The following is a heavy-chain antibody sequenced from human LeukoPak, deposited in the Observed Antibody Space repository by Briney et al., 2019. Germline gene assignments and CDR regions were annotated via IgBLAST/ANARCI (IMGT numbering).Heavy chain of an antibody. Sequence: GGSLRLSCTASGFNLSSHGVHWVRQAPGKGLEWVAVISYDGSNKYYGDSVKGRFTISRDNSKNTLYLQVNSVRIDDTAVYYCAKDSSSGSSYYFHGMEVWGLGTTVTVSS. J-gene: IGHJ6*02. CDR3: AKDSSSGSSYYFHGMEV. D-gene: IGHD3-10*01. CDR2: ISYDGSNK. CDR1: GFNLSSHG. V-gene: IGHV3-30*18.